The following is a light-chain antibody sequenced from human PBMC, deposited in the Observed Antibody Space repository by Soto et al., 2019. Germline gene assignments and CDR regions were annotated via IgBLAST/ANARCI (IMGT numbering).Light chain of an antibody. V-gene: IGKV1-27*01. J-gene: IGKJ1*01. CDR3: QKYNSAPRV. CDR2: DAS. CDR1: QGITNF. Sequence: DIQMTQSPSSLSASVGDRVTITCRASQGITNFLAWYQQKPGKVPKLLIYDASNLQSGVPSRFSGSGSGTDFTLTISSLQAEDVATYYCQKYNSAPRVFGQGTKVEIK.